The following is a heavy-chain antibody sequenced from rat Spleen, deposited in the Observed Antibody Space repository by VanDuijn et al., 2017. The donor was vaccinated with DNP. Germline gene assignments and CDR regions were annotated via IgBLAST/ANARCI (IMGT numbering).Heavy chain of an antibody. V-gene: IGHV3-3*01. CDR2: INNVGST. Sequence: EVLLQESGPGLVKPSQSLSLTCSVTGFSITNNFKWSWIRKFPGNELEWMGYINNVGSTNYNPSLKSRFSITRDTSKNQFFLQVNSVRNEDTATYYCAIQLGVFDYWGQGVMVTVSS. CDR1: GFSITNNFK. D-gene: IGHD4-4*01. J-gene: IGHJ2*01. CDR3: AIQLGVFDY.